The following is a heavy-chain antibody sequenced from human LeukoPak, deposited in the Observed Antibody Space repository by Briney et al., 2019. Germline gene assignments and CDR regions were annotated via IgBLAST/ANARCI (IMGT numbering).Heavy chain of an antibody. D-gene: IGHD2-2*01. J-gene: IGHJ4*02. V-gene: IGHV4-61*02. CDR3: ARSHWGYCSSTSCYNYYFDY. CDR2: IYTSGST. Sequence: SQTLSLTCTVSGGSISSGSYYWSWIGQPAGKGLEWIGRIYTSGSTNYNPSLKSRVTISVGTSKNQFSLKLSSVTAADTAVYYCARSHWGYCSSTSCYNYYFDYWGQGTLVTVSS. CDR1: GGSISSGSYY.